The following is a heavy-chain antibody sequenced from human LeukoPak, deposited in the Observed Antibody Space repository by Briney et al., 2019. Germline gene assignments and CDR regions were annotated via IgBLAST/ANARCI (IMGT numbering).Heavy chain of an antibody. Sequence: SETLSLTCTVSGGSISGYYWSWIRQPPGKGLEWIGYIYYIGSTKYNPSLKGRVTMSVDTSRNQFSLKLSSVTAADTAVYYCARGGLENGYHSNDGFDIWGQGTMVTVSS. CDR2: IYYIGST. CDR1: GGSISGYY. CDR3: ARGGLENGYHSNDGFDI. V-gene: IGHV4-59*01. D-gene: IGHD3-22*01. J-gene: IGHJ3*02.